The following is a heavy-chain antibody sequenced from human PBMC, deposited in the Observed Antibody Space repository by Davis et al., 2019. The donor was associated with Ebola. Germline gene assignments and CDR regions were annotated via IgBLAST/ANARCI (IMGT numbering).Heavy chain of an antibody. D-gene: IGHD3-22*01. CDR2: IYYSGST. CDR3: ARRNYYYENF. Sequence: SETLSLTCTVSGASISANDYYWGWIRQPPGKGLEWIGTIYYSGSTDYNPSLESRVTISADTSKNQFSLELSSVTAADTTIYYCARRNYYYENFWGQGVLVTVSS. CDR1: GASISANDYY. J-gene: IGHJ4*02. V-gene: IGHV4-39*01.